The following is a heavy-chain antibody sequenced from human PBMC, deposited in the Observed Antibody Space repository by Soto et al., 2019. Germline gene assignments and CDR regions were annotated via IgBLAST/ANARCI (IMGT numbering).Heavy chain of an antibody. CDR1: GDSISSGGYY. CDR3: ARERVRRDNKSSGMDV. V-gene: IGHV4-31*03. J-gene: IGHJ6*02. Sequence: QVQLQESGPGLVKPSQTLSLTCTVSGDSISSGGYYWSWIRQHPGKGLEWIGYIFYTGTTFYNPSLKSRVSISVDPSKNQFSLKLTSVTAADTAIYYCARERVRRDNKSSGMDVWGQGTTVTVSS. CDR2: IFYTGTT. D-gene: IGHD2-21*01.